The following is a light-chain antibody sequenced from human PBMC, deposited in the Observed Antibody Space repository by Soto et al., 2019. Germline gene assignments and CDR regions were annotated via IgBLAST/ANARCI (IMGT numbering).Light chain of an antibody. CDR1: QSISTS. Sequence: DIQMTQSPSSLSASVGDRVTMTCRASQSISTSLAWYQHKPGKAPKLLIYKASTLQSGVPPRFSGSGSGTDFTLTISSLQPEDFATYFCQQSYNIPRATFGQGTKVDIK. V-gene: IGKV1-39*01. CDR3: QQSYNIPRAT. J-gene: IGKJ1*01. CDR2: KAS.